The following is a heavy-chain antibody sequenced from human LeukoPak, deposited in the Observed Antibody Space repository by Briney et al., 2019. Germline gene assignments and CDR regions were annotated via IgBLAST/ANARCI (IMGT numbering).Heavy chain of an antibody. CDR2: INPSGGST. J-gene: IGHJ4*02. CDR1: GYTFTSYY. V-gene: IGHV1-46*01. Sequence: GASVKVSCKASGYTFTSYYMHWVRQAPGQGLEWMGIINPSGGSTSYAQKFQGRVTMTRDTSTSTVYMELSSLRSEDTAVCYCARGSSHVLRYFDWLLLFDYWGQGTLVTVSS. CDR3: ARGSSHVLRYFDWLLLFDY. D-gene: IGHD3-9*01.